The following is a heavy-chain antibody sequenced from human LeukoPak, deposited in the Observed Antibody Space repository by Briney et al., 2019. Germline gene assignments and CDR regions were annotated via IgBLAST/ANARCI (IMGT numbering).Heavy chain of an antibody. CDR1: GGTFSSYA. CDR2: IIPILGIA. Sequence: SVKVSCKASGGTFSSYAISWVRQAPGQGLEWMGRIIPILGIANYAQKFQGRVTITADKSTSTAYTELSSLRSEDTAVYYCARDWGSHDYWGQGTLVTVSS. CDR3: ARDWGSHDY. J-gene: IGHJ4*02. V-gene: IGHV1-69*04. D-gene: IGHD3-16*01.